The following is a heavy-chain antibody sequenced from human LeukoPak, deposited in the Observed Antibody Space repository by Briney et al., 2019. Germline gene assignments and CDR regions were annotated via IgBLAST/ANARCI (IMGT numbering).Heavy chain of an antibody. CDR2: INPNSGGT. V-gene: IGHV1-2*02. D-gene: IGHD3-9*01. CDR3: ARDDRYFDWLLPFDY. J-gene: IGHJ4*02. Sequence: GASVKVSCKASGYTFTCYYMHWVRQAPGQGLDWMGWINPNSGGTNYAQKFQGRVTMTRDTSISTAYMELSRLRSDDTAVYYCARDDRYFDWLLPFDYWGRGTLVTVSS. CDR1: GYTFTCYY.